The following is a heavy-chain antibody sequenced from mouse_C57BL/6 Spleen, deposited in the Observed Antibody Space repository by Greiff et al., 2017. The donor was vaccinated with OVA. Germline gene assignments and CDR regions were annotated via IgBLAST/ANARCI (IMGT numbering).Heavy chain of an antibody. CDR3: ARGGNYPYYFDY. CDR1: GYTFTSYW. J-gene: IGHJ2*01. CDR2: IYPSDSET. V-gene: IGHV1-61*01. Sequence: VQLQQPGAELVRPGSSVKLSCKASGYTFTSYWMDWVKQRPGQGLEWIGNIYPSDSETHYNQKFKDKATLTVDKSSSTAYMQLSSLTSEDSAVYYCARGGNYPYYFDYWGQGTTLTVSS. D-gene: IGHD2-1*01.